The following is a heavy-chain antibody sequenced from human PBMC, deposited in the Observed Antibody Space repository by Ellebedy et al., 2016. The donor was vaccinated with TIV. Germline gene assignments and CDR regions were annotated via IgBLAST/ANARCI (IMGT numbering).Heavy chain of an antibody. CDR3: ATHPTPELGY. J-gene: IGHJ4*02. D-gene: IGHD1-14*01. V-gene: IGHV3-30-3*01. CDR1: GFTFSSYA. CDR2: ISYDGSNK. Sequence: GGSLRLXXAASGFTFSSYAMHWVRQAPGKGLEWVAVISYDGSNKYYADSVKGRFTISRDNSKNTLYLQMNSLRAEDTAVYYCATHPTPELGYWGQGTLVTVSS.